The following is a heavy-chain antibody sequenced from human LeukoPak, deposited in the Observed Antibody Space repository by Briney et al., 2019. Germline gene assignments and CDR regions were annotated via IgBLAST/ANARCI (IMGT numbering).Heavy chain of an antibody. CDR1: GFTVSNTY. CDR2: IYSGGST. D-gene: IGHD6-19*01. CDR3: ARAHSSGWSYYYDY. V-gene: IGHV3-53*01. Sequence: PGGSLRLSCAASGFTVSNTYMSWVRQAPGKGLEWVSVIYSGGSTYYADSVKGRFTISRDNSKNTLYLQMNSLGAEDTAVYYCARAHSSGWSYYYDYWGQGTLVTVSS. J-gene: IGHJ4*02.